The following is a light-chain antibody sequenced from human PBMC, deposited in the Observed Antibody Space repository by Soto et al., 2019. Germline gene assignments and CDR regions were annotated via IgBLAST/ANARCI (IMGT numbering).Light chain of an antibody. CDR3: QQYDNLPFT. V-gene: IGKV1-33*01. Sequence: DIQMTQSPSSLSASVGDRVTITCQASQDISNYLNWHQQKPGKAPKLLIYDASNLETGVPSRFSGSGSGTDFTFTISSLQPEDIATYYCQQYDNLPFTFGPGTKVDI. CDR1: QDISNY. CDR2: DAS. J-gene: IGKJ3*01.